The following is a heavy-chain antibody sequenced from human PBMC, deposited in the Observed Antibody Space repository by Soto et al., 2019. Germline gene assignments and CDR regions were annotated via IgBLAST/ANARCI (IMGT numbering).Heavy chain of an antibody. CDR1: GGSISSYY. CDR2: IYTSGRT. CDR3: ARDPVNGSIDY. Sequence: SETLSLTCTVSGGSISSYYWNWIRQPAGKGLEWIGRIYTSGRTNYNPSLKSRVTMSVDTSKNQFSLKLSSVTAADTAAYYCARDPVNGSIDYWGQGTLVTVSS. J-gene: IGHJ4*02. V-gene: IGHV4-4*07.